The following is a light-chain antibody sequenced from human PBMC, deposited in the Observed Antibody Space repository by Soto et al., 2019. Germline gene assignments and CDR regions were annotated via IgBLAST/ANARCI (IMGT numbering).Light chain of an antibody. CDR1: QSVSTY. CDR2: DAS. J-gene: IGKJ2*01. Sequence: EIVLTQSPATLSLSPGERATLSCRASQSVSTYLAWYQQKPGQAPRLLIYDASNRATDIPTRFSGSGSGTDFTLTISSLEPEDFAVYYCQQRSNWPRTFGQGTKLDIK. CDR3: QQRSNWPRT. V-gene: IGKV3-11*01.